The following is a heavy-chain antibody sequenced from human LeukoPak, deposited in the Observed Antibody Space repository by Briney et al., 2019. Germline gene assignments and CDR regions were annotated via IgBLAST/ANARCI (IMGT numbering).Heavy chain of an antibody. Sequence: GGSLRLSCAASGFTFGSYAMSWVRQAPGKGLEWVSAISGSGGSTYYADSVKGRFTISRDNSKNTLYLQMNSLRAEDTAVYYCAKDGRWIQPTYYFDYWGQGTLVTVSS. CDR1: GFTFGSYA. V-gene: IGHV3-23*01. CDR3: AKDGRWIQPTYYFDY. D-gene: IGHD5-18*01. CDR2: ISGSGGST. J-gene: IGHJ4*02.